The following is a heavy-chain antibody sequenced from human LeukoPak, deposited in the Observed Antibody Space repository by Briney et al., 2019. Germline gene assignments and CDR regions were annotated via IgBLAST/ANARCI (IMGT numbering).Heavy chain of an antibody. CDR3: TGGYCTGTSCPDY. Sequence: GGSLSLSGAASGFTFSKAWMSWVRQAPGKGLKWVGRIKSKTDGGTTDYAAPVKGRFTISRDDSKSMLYLQMNSLKTEDTAVYYCTGGYCTGTSCPDYWGQGTLVTVSS. CDR2: IKSKTDGGTT. J-gene: IGHJ4*02. D-gene: IGHD2-2*01. V-gene: IGHV3-15*01. CDR1: GFTFSKAW.